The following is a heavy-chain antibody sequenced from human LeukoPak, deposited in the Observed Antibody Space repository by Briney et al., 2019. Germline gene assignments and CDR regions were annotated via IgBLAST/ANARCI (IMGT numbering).Heavy chain of an antibody. CDR3: VKDIPFDP. Sequence: GGSLRLSCAASGFTFANSAMHWVRQAPGQGLEWVSLISGDGDTTYYEDSVKGRFTISRDNSKNTLYLQMSSLRAEDTAVYYCVKDIPFDPWGQGTLVTVSS. CDR2: ISGDGDTT. CDR1: GFTFANSA. J-gene: IGHJ5*02. V-gene: IGHV3-43*02.